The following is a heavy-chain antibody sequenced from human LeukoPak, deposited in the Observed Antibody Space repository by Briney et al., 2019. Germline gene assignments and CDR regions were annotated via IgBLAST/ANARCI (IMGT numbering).Heavy chain of an antibody. Sequence: QPGGSLRLSCAASGFTFSTYAMHWVRQAPGKGLEWVAVTSSDLNVKLYADSVKGRFTISRDNSKNTLYLQMNGLRAEDTAVYYCAKDLSTMIPGLADYWGQGTLVTVSS. CDR2: TSSDLNVK. CDR3: AKDLSTMIPGLADY. V-gene: IGHV3-30-3*01. CDR1: GFTFSTYA. D-gene: IGHD3-22*01. J-gene: IGHJ4*02.